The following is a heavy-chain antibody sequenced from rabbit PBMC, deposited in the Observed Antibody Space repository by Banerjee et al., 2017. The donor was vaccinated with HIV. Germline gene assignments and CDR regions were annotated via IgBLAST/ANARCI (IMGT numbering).Heavy chain of an antibody. CDR1: GFSFSNKYV. J-gene: IGHJ4*01. CDR2: IYAGSGST. D-gene: IGHD1-1*01. Sequence: QEQLVESGGGLVQPGGSLTLTCTASGFSFSNKYVMCWVRQAPGKGLEWIACIYAGSGSTYYASWAKGRYTISKTSSTTVTLQMTSLTAADTATYFCARGGATTTGYPFNLWGQGTLVTVS. CDR3: ARGGATTTGYPFNL. V-gene: IGHV1S45*01.